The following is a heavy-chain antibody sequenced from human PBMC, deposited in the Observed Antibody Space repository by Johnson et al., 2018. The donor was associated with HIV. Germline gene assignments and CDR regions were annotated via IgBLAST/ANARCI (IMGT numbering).Heavy chain of an antibody. J-gene: IGHJ3*02. CDR2: ISYDGSNK. CDR1: GFTFSSYA. V-gene: IGHV3-30*04. Sequence: QVQVVESGGGLVQPGGSLRLSCAASGFTFSSYAMHWVRQAPGKGLEWVAVISYDGSNKYYADSVKGRFTISRDNSKNTLYLQMNSLRAEDMAVYYCARDYYDSSGHDAFDIWGQGTMVTVSS. D-gene: IGHD3-22*01. CDR3: ARDYYDSSGHDAFDI.